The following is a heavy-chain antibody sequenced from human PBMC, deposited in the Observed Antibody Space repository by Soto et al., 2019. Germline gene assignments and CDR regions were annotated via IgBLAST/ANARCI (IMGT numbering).Heavy chain of an antibody. CDR3: ARVAGDDVYYYGMDV. CDR1: GFTFSSYG. V-gene: IGHV3-33*01. Sequence: GGSLRLSCAASGFTFSSYGMHWVRQAPGKGLEWVAVIWYDGSNKYYADSVKGRFTISRDNSKNTLYLQMNSLRAEDTAVYYCARVAGDDVYYYGMDVWGQGTTVTVSS. CDR2: IWYDGSNK. J-gene: IGHJ6*02. D-gene: IGHD6-19*01.